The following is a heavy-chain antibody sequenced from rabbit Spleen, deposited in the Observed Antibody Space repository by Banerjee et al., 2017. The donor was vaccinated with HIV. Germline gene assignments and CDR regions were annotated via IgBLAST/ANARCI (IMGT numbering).Heavy chain of an antibody. J-gene: IGHJ4*01. CDR1: GVSFSGDSY. CDR2: IDTGSSGFT. D-gene: IGHD3-1*01. Sequence: QSLEESGGDLVKPGASLTLTCTASGVSFSGDSYMCWVRQAPGKGLEWIACIDTGSSGFTYFASWAKGRFTISRTSSTTVTLQMTSLTAADTATYFCARDLATVVGWNFNLWGPGTLVTVS. CDR3: ARDLATVVGWNFNL. V-gene: IGHV1S40*01.